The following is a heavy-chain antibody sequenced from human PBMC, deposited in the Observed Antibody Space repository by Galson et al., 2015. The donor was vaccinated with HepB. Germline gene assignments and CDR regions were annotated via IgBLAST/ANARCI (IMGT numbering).Heavy chain of an antibody. V-gene: IGHV4-59*12. Sequence: LSLTCTVSGGALSSYLWTWIRQPPGKGLEWVGYINSRGSTDYNPSLKSRVSISVDTSKKQFSLRLSSVTAADTAVYYYARERVGGDFDHWGQGTPVTVSS. J-gene: IGHJ4*02. CDR3: ARERVGGDFDH. CDR2: INSRGST. D-gene: IGHD2-2*01. CDR1: GGALSSYL.